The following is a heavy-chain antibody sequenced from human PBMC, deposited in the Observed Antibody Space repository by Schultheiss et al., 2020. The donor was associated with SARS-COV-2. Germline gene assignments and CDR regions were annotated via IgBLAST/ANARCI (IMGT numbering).Heavy chain of an antibody. J-gene: IGHJ5*02. Sequence: SLKISCAASGFTFDDYAMHWVRQAPGKGLEWVSGISWNSGSIGYADSVKGRFTISRDNSKNTLYLQMNSLRAEDTAVYYCARGLLGFDPWGQGTLVTVSS. CDR3: ARGLLGFDP. CDR2: ISWNSGSI. CDR1: GFTFDDYA. V-gene: IGHV3-9*01. D-gene: IGHD2-8*02.